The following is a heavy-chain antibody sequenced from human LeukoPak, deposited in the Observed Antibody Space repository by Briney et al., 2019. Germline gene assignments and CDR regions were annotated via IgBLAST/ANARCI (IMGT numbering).Heavy chain of an antibody. J-gene: IGHJ3*02. Sequence: PSETLSLTCTVSGRSISSGDYYWRWIRQPPGKGLEWIGYIYHSGSTYYNPSLKSRVTISVDTSKNQFSLKLSSVTAADTAVYYCARLVVVTARGAFDIWGQGTMVTVSS. CDR3: ARLVVVTARGAFDI. CDR1: GRSISSGDYY. CDR2: IYHSGST. V-gene: IGHV4-30-4*01. D-gene: IGHD2-21*02.